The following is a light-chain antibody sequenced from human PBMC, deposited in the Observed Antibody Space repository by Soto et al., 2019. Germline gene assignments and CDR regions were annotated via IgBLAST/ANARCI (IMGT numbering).Light chain of an antibody. Sequence: EIVLTQSPGTLSLSPGERATLSCRASQSVSSIYLAWYQQKPGQAPSLLIYGASSRATGIPDRFSGSGSGTDFTLTISRLEPEDFAVYYCQQYGSSPWTFVQGTKVEIK. CDR2: GAS. V-gene: IGKV3-20*01. CDR1: QSVSSIY. J-gene: IGKJ1*01. CDR3: QQYGSSPWT.